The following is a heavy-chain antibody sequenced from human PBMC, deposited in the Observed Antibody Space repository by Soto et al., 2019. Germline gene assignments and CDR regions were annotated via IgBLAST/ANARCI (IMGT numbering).Heavy chain of an antibody. CDR1: GGSVGSGGYY. D-gene: IGHD2-21*01. CDR3: ARVGIVIAVVDY. J-gene: IGHJ4*02. V-gene: IGHV4-31*03. Sequence: QVQLQESGPGLVKPSQTLSLTCTVSGGSVGSGGYYWSWIRQHPGKGLEWIGHIHNSGSTYYNPYLKRRPIISVDTSKNQFSLRLRSVTAADTAMYYCARVGIVIAVVDYWGQGTLVTVSS. CDR2: IHNSGST.